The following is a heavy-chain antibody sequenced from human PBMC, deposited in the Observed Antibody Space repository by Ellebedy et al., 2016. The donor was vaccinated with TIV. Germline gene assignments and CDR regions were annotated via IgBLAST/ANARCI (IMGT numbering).Heavy chain of an antibody. CDR2: IRKEGSEI. CDR3: ARLPLSGDRPGTFDY. V-gene: IGHV3-7*01. J-gene: IGHJ4*02. CDR1: GFPFSRYW. Sequence: GGSLRLXXAASGFPFSRYWMSWVRQAPGKGLEWVANIRKEGSEIYYVESVKGRFTISRDNAENSLYLQMNSLRVEDTATYYCARLPLSGDRPGTFDYWGPGTLVTVSS. D-gene: IGHD7-27*01.